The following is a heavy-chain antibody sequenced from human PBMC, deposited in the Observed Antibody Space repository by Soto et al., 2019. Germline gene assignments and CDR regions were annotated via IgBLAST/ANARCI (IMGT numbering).Heavy chain of an antibody. Sequence: GGSLRLSCATSGFSFSFYVMGWVRQAPGKGLEWISALTGTNGDTYYAASVTGRFTIFRDYSNNTLHLEMNSLGADDTAVYYCAKGGSDSRPYYFDYWGLGTLVTVSS. V-gene: IGHV3-23*01. CDR2: LTGTNGDT. J-gene: IGHJ4*02. D-gene: IGHD2-21*02. CDR1: GFSFSFYV. CDR3: AKGGSDSRPYYFDY.